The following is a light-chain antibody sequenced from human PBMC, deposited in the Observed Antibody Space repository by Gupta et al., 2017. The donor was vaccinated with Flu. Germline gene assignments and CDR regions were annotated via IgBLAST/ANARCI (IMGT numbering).Light chain of an antibody. CDR3: QQANSFPLT. CDR2: AAS. J-gene: IGKJ4*01. Sequence: PSSVSASVGDRVTIAWRARQDIDIWLAWYQQKPGKAPKLLIYAASSWQSGVPSRFSGSGSGSDFTLTISSLQPEDFASYFCQQANSFPLTFGGGTKVEIK. CDR1: QDIDIW. V-gene: IGKV1-12*01.